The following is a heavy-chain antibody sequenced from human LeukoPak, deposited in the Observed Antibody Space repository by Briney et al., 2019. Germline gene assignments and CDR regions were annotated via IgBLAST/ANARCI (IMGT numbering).Heavy chain of an antibody. CDR3: ARDQSSGYWSNYYYYYYMDV. J-gene: IGHJ6*03. Sequence: SGGSLRLSCAASGFTFDDYGMSWVRQAPGKGLEWVSGINWNGGSTGYADSVKGRFTISRDSAKNSLYLQMNSLRAEDTALYYCARDQSSGYWSNYYYYYYMDVWGKGTTVTVSS. D-gene: IGHD3-22*01. V-gene: IGHV3-20*04. CDR2: INWNGGST. CDR1: GFTFDDYG.